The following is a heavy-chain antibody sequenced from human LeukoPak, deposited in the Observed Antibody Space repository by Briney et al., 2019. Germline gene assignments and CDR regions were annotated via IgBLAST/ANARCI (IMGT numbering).Heavy chain of an antibody. CDR3: TKRGYNYEADY. D-gene: IGHD5-18*01. V-gene: IGHV3-15*01. Sequence: SGGSLRLSCAASGFTFTNAWMSWVRQAPGKGLEWVGRIKSKTDGGTTDYAAPVKGRFTISRDDSKNTLYLQMNSLRAEDTALYYCTKRGYNYEADYWGQGTLVTVSS. J-gene: IGHJ4*02. CDR1: GFTFTNAW. CDR2: IKSKTDGGTT.